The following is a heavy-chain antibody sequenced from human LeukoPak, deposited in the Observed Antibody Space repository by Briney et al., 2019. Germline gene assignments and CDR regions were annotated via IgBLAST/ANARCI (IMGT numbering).Heavy chain of an antibody. D-gene: IGHD3-3*01. CDR3: ASSNPRITIFGVVIPLEFDP. CDR1: GGFIISYY. Sequence: SGTLSLTCTVSGGFIISYYWSWMRQPPGKGLEWIGYIYTSGSTNYNTSIKSRVTISVDTSKNQFSLKLSSVTAADTAVYYCASSNPRITIFGVVIPLEFDPWGQGTLVTVSS. J-gene: IGHJ5*02. V-gene: IGHV4-4*09. CDR2: IYTSGST.